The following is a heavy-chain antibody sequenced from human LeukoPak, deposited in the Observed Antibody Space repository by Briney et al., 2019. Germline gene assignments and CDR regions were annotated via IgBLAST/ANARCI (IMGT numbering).Heavy chain of an antibody. CDR1: VGSIISSSYY. Sequence: PSETLSLTCTVSVGSIISSSYYWGWIRQPPGKGLGWIGSIYYSGSTYYNPSIKSRVTISVDTSKNQFSLKLSSVTAADTAVYYCARHRAVYYDVWSGYYPSDYFDYWGQGTLVTVSS. CDR2: IYYSGST. D-gene: IGHD3-3*01. V-gene: IGHV4-39*01. J-gene: IGHJ4*02. CDR3: ARHRAVYYDVWSGYYPSDYFDY.